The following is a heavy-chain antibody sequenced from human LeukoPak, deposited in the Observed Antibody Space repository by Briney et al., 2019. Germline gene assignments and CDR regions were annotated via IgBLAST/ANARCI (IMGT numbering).Heavy chain of an antibody. CDR3: ARAIDYYYDSSGPPRI. V-gene: IGHV4-34*01. D-gene: IGHD3-22*01. Sequence: PSETLSLTCAVYGGSFSGYYWSWIRQPPGKGLEWIGEINHSGSTNYNPSLKSRVTISVDTSKNQFSLKLSSVTAADTAVYYCARAIDYYYDSSGPPRIWGQGTMVTVSS. J-gene: IGHJ3*02. CDR2: INHSGST. CDR1: GGSFSGYY.